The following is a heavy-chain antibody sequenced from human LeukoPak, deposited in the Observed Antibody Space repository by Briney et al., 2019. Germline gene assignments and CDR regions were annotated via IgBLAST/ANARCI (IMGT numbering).Heavy chain of an antibody. Sequence: ASVEVSCKASGYTFTSYYMHWVRQAPGQGLEWMGIINPSGGSTSYAQKFQGRVTMTRDTSTSTVYMELSSLRSEDTAVYYCARDLGGGGDAFGIWGQGTMVTVSS. D-gene: IGHD3-3*01. J-gene: IGHJ3*02. V-gene: IGHV1-46*01. CDR2: INPSGGST. CDR3: ARDLGGGGDAFGI. CDR1: GYTFTSYY.